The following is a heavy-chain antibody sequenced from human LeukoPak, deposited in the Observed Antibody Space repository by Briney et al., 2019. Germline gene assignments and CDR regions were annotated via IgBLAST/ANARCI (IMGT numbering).Heavy chain of an antibody. CDR2: IYHRGST. D-gene: IGHD3-22*01. CDR1: GYSISSGYY. J-gene: IGHJ3*02. V-gene: IGHV4-38-2*02. CDR3: ARARNYYDSSDYYYEGDAFDI. Sequence: SETLSLTCTVSGYSISSGYYWGWIRQPPGKGLEWIGSIYHRGSTYYNPSLKSRVTISVDTSKNQFSLKLSSVTAADTAVYYCARARNYYDSSDYYYEGDAFDIWGQGTMVTVSS.